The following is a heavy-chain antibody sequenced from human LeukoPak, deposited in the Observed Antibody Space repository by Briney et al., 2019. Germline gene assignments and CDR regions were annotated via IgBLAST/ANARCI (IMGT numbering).Heavy chain of an antibody. CDR3: AKQLGYCSDGSCYFPY. CDR1: RFTFNSYA. CDR2: ISNNGGYT. D-gene: IGHD2-15*01. J-gene: IGHJ4*02. V-gene: IGHV3-23*01. Sequence: PGGSLRLSCAASRFTFNSYAMSWVRQAPGKGLEWVSAISNNGGYTYYADSVQGRFTISRDNSKSTLCLQMNSLRAEDTAVYYCAKQLGYCSDGSCYFPYWGQGTLVTVSS.